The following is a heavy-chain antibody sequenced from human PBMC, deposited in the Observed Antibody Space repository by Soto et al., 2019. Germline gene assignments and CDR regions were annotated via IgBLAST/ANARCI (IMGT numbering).Heavy chain of an antibody. V-gene: IGHV3-7*01. J-gene: IGHJ6*02. CDR3: AKSMVRGPYYYGMDV. CDR1: GFTFSSYW. D-gene: IGHD3-10*01. Sequence: PGGSLRLSCAASGFTFSSYWMSWVRQAPGKGLEWVANIKQDGSEKYYVDSVKGRFTISRDNAKNSLYLQMNSLRAEDTAVYYCAKSMVRGPYYYGMDVWGQGTTVTVSS. CDR2: IKQDGSEK.